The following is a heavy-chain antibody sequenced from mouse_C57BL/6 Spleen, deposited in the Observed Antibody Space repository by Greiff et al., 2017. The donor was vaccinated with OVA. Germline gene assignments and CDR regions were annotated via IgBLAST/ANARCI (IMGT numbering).Heavy chain of an antibody. D-gene: IGHD4-1*01. CDR1: GFSLTSYG. Sequence: QVQLQQSGPGLVQPSQSLSITCTVSGFSLTSYGVHWVRQSPGKGLEWLGVIWRGGSTDYNAAFMSRLSITKDNSKSQVFFKMNSLQADDTAIYYCAKANWVYYYAMDYWGQGTSVTVSS. CDR2: IWRGGST. J-gene: IGHJ4*01. CDR3: AKANWVYYYAMDY. V-gene: IGHV2-5*01.